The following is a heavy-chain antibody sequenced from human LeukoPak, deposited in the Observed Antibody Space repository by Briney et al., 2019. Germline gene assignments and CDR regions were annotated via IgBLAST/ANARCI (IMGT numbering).Heavy chain of an antibody. CDR1: GFNFSDYD. Sequence: GGSLRLSCTASGFNFSDYDMNWIRQAPGKGLEWVSYISSSGDTIYYADSLKGRFTISRDNAKNSLSLQINSLRAEDTALYYCTRGNYYGSGTYFFYYYYMDVWGKGTTVTVSS. V-gene: IGHV3-11*04. CDR2: ISSSGDTI. D-gene: IGHD3-10*01. J-gene: IGHJ6*03. CDR3: TRGNYYGSGTYFFYYYYMDV.